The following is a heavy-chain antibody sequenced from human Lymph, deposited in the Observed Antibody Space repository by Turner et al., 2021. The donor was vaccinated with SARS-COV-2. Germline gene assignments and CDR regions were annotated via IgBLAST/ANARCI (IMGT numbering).Heavy chain of an antibody. Sequence: QVRLVLSGAVVKKPGASVLVSCNASANTITGCSMHWVRQAPGQGLEWMGWINANSGGKSYAKKLEGRVTMTRDTSISTAYMELSRLRSDDTAVYYCVRGGSRAVAGTKYFDDWGQGTLVTVSS. J-gene: IGHJ4*02. V-gene: IGHV1-2*02. D-gene: IGHD6-19*01. CDR1: ANTITGCS. CDR3: VRGGSRAVAGTKYFDD. CDR2: INANSGGK.